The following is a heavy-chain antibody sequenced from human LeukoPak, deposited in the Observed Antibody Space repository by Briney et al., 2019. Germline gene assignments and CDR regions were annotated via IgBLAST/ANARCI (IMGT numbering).Heavy chain of an antibody. CDR3: ARGSPPRRNYDNNGYYSYYFDY. Sequence: GASVKVSCKASGYTFTSYGISWVRQAPGQGLEWMGWISAYNGNTNYAQKLQGRVTMTTDTSTSTAYMELRSLRSDDTAVYYCARGSPPRRNYDNNGYYSYYFDYWGQGTLVTVSS. V-gene: IGHV1-18*01. J-gene: IGHJ4*02. D-gene: IGHD3-22*01. CDR1: GYTFTSYG. CDR2: ISAYNGNT.